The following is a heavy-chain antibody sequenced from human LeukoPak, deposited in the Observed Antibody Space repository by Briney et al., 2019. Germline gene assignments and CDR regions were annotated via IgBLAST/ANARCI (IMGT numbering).Heavy chain of an antibody. CDR1: GGTFSSYA. Sequence: ASVKVSCKASGGTFSSYAISWVRQAPGQGLEWMGRIIPIFGIANYAQKFQGRVTITADKSTSTAYVELSSLRSEDTAVYYCARIRDGYNPWGQGTLVTVSS. D-gene: IGHD5-24*01. V-gene: IGHV1-69*04. CDR3: ARIRDGYNP. CDR2: IIPIFGIA. J-gene: IGHJ5*02.